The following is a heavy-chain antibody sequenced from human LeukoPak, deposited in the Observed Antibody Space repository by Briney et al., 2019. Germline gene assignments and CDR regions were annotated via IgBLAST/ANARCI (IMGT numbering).Heavy chain of an antibody. CDR1: GFTFSSYW. CDR2: ISGSGGST. V-gene: IGHV3-23*01. Sequence: GGSLRLSCAASGFTFSSYWMSWVRQAPGKGLEWVSAISGSGGSTYYADSVKGRLTISRDNSKNTLYLQMNSLRAEDTAVYYCAKGLPRSGYYYFDYWGQGTLVTVSS. D-gene: IGHD3-3*01. J-gene: IGHJ4*02. CDR3: AKGLPRSGYYYFDY.